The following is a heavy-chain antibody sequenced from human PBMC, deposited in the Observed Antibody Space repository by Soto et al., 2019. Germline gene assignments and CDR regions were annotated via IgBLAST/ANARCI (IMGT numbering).Heavy chain of an antibody. D-gene: IGHD6-6*01. CDR3: AILVAIAARRGGKAFDI. CDR2: INAGTGNT. Sequence: GASVKVSCKASGYTFTSYAMHWVRLAPGQRLEWMGWINAGTGNTKYSQKFQGRVTITRDTSASTAYMELSSLRSEDTAVYYCAILVAIAARRGGKAFDIWGQGTMVTVSS. J-gene: IGHJ3*02. CDR1: GYTFTSYA. V-gene: IGHV1-3*01.